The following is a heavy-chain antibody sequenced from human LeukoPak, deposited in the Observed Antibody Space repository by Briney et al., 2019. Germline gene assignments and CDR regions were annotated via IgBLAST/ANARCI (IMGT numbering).Heavy chain of an antibody. V-gene: IGHV3-23*01. Sequence: GGTLRLSCAASGFSFSRNAMTWVRQAPGVGLEWVSSVIDSGKDRYYAGSVKGRFAISRDNSKDTLYLQMNSLRVEDTAVYYCARDAGGGDGAFDYWGQGTLVTVSS. CDR3: ARDAGGGDGAFDY. J-gene: IGHJ4*02. CDR1: GFSFSRNA. CDR2: VIDSGKDR. D-gene: IGHD2-21*02.